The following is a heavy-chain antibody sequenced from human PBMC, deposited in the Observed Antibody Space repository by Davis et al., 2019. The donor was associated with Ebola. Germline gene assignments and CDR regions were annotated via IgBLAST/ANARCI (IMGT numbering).Heavy chain of an antibody. D-gene: IGHD3-22*01. J-gene: IGHJ6*02. CDR2: ISAYNGNT. CDR3: ARDRYGTMIVVVNYGMDV. V-gene: IGHV1-18*04. CDR1: GYTFTSYG. Sequence: ASVKVSCKASGYTFTSYGISWVRQAPGQGLEWMGWISAYNGNTNYAQKLQGRVTMTTDTSTSTAYMELRSLRSDDTAVYYCARDRYGTMIVVVNYGMDVWGQGTTVTVSS.